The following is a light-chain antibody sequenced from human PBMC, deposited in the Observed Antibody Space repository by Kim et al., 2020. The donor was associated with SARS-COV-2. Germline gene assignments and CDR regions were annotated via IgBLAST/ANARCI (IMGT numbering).Light chain of an antibody. V-gene: IGLV3-19*01. Sequence: GQAVGITCQGDSRRSYYASWYQQKPGQAPVLVIYGKNNRPSGIPDRFSGSSSGNTASLTITGAQAEDEADYYCNSRDSSGNHLVFGGGTQLTVL. J-gene: IGLJ2*01. CDR3: NSRDSSGNHLV. CDR2: GKN. CDR1: SRRSYY.